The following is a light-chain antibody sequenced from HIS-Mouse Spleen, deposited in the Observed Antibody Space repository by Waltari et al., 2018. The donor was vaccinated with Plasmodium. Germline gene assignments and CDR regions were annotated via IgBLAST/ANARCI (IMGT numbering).Light chain of an antibody. CDR2: AAS. CDR1: QGISSY. Sequence: AIRMTQSPSSFSASTGDRVTITCRASQGISSYLAWYQQKPGKAPKLLIYAASTLQSGVPSRVSGSGSGTDFTLTISCLQAEDFATYYCQQYYSYPPLTFGGGTK. CDR3: QQYYSYPPLT. V-gene: IGKV1-8*01. J-gene: IGKJ4*01.